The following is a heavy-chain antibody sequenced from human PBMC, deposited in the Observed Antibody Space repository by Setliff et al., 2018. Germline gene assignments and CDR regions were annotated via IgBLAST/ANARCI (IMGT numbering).Heavy chain of an antibody. J-gene: IGHJ3*01. V-gene: IGHV1-46*01. D-gene: IGHD2-2*01. CDR2: INPTGGLT. CDR3: ARFGGSCSSSSCYASDL. CDR1: GYTFTKYY. Sequence: RASVKVSCKTSGYTFTKYYMHWVRQAPGQGLEWMGIINPTGGLTRYAQKFQGRVTMTTDTSTGTGYMELRSLRSDDTAVYFCARFGGSCSSSSCYASDLWGQGAMVTVSS.